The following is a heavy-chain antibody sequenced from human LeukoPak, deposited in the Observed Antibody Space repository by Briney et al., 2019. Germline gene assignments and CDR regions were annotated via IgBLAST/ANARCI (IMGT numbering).Heavy chain of an antibody. CDR2: IIPIFGTA. CDR3: ARLRGYSGYELGDYFDY. Sequence: SVKVSCKASGGTFSSYAISWVRQAPGQGLEWMGRIIPIFGTANYAQKFQGRVTITTDESTSTAYMELSSLRSEDTAVYYCARLRGYSGYELGDYFDYWGQGTLVTVSS. D-gene: IGHD5-12*01. J-gene: IGHJ4*02. CDR1: GGTFSSYA. V-gene: IGHV1-69*05.